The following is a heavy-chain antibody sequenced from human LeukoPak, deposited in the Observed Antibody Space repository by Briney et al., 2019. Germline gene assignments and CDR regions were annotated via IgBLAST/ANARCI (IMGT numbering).Heavy chain of an antibody. CDR1: GYTFTGYY. V-gene: IGHV1-2*02. D-gene: IGHD6-13*01. CDR3: ARGSSSWPKYYFDY. Sequence: ASVKVSCRASGYTFTGYYMHWVRQAPGQGREGMGWINPNSGGTNYAQKFQGRVTMNRDTSISTAYMELSRLRSDDTAVYYCARGSSSWPKYYFDYWGQGSLVTV. CDR2: INPNSGGT. J-gene: IGHJ4*02.